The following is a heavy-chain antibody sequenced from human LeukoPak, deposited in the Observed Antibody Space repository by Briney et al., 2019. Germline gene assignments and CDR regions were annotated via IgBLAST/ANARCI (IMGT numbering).Heavy chain of an antibody. V-gene: IGHV3-74*01. Sequence: PGGSLRLSCAASGLTFSTYWMHWVRQAPGKGLVWVSFIKGDGSSATYADSVKGRFTISRDNAKNTLYLQVNSLRAEDTAVYYCTRGSGGYYHEPPFDYWGQGTLVTVSS. D-gene: IGHD3-22*01. CDR1: GLTFSTYW. J-gene: IGHJ4*02. CDR3: TRGSGGYYHEPPFDY. CDR2: IKGDGSSA.